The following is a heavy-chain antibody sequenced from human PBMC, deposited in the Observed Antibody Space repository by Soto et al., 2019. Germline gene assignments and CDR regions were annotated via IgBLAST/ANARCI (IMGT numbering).Heavy chain of an antibody. CDR2: INPSGGST. CDR1: GYTFPGFY. J-gene: IGHJ4*02. Sequence: GASVNVSCKASGYTFPGFYIHCGRQAPGQGLEWMAIINPSGGSTNYAQKFQVRITLTRDTSTSTVYMELSSLRSEDTAVYYCARNMASADVWGQGTLVTVSS. CDR3: ARNMASADV. V-gene: IGHV1-46*01. D-gene: IGHD6-13*01.